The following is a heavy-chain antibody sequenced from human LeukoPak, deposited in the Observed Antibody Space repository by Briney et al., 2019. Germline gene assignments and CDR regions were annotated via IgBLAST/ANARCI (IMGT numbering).Heavy chain of an antibody. Sequence: PSETLSLTCTVSGGSISSYYWSWIRQPPGKGLEWIGYIYYSGSTNYNPSLKSRVTISVDTSKNQFSLKLSSVTAADTAVYYCARAVGATTHTFYYFDYWGQGTLVTVSS. D-gene: IGHD1-26*01. CDR3: ARAVGATTHTFYYFDY. V-gene: IGHV4-59*01. J-gene: IGHJ4*02. CDR2: IYYSGST. CDR1: GGSISSYY.